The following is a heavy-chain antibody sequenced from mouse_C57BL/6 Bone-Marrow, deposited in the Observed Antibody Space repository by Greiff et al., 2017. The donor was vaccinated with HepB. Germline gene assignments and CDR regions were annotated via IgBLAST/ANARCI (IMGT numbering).Heavy chain of an antibody. D-gene: IGHD4-1*01. V-gene: IGHV1-82*01. CDR2: IYPGDGDT. CDR3: ARSGVLSLYFDV. J-gene: IGHJ1*03. Sequence: VQLQQSGPELVKPGASVKISCKASGYAFSSSWMNWVKQRPGKGLEWIGRIYPGDGDTNYNGKFKGKATLTADKSSSTAYMQLSSLTSEDSAVYFCARSGVLSLYFDVWGTGTTVTVSS. CDR1: GYAFSSSW.